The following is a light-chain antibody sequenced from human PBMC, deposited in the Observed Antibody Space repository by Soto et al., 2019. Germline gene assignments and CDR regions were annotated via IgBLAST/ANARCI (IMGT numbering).Light chain of an antibody. CDR1: QSLSSY. CDR2: DAS. V-gene: IGKV3-11*01. J-gene: IGKJ4*01. Sequence: EIVLTQSPATLSLSPGERATLSCRASQSLSSYLAWYQQKPGQAPRLLIYDASNRATGIPARFSGSGSGTDFTLTISSLEPEDFAVYYCQQRTNWPLFGGGTKVDI. CDR3: QQRTNWPL.